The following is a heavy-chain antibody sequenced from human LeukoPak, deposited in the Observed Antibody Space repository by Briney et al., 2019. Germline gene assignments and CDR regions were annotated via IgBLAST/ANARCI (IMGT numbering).Heavy chain of an antibody. CDR2: IYHSGST. CDR3: TRESGPYCPFGY. Sequence: PSGTLSLTCAVSGGSISSSNWWSWVRQPPGKGLEWIGEIYHSGSTNYNPSLIGRVIMSLDESRNQLSLTLTSVTAADTAMYYCTRESGPYCPFGYWGQGTQVVVPS. J-gene: IGHJ4*02. D-gene: IGHD1-26*01. V-gene: IGHV4-4*02. CDR1: GGSISSSNW.